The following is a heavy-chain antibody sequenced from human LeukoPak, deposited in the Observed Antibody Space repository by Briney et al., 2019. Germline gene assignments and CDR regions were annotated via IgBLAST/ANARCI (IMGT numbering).Heavy chain of an antibody. D-gene: IGHD5-24*01. CDR2: IYHSGST. CDR1: GYSISSGYY. Sequence: SETLSLTCAVSGYSISSGYYWGWIRQPPGKGLEWIGSIYHSGSTYYNPSLKSRVTISVDTSKNQFSLKLSSVTAADTAVYYCASSQMATIPHCFDYWGQGTLVTVSS. V-gene: IGHV4-38-2*01. CDR3: ASSQMATIPHCFDY. J-gene: IGHJ4*02.